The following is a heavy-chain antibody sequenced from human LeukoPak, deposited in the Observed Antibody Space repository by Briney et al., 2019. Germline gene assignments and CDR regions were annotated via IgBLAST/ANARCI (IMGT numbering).Heavy chain of an antibody. D-gene: IGHD3-22*01. CDR3: ARENYYDSGGSTPNYFDY. Sequence: GASVKVSCKASGYTFTSYYMHWVRQAPGQGLEWMGIINPSGGSTSYAQKFQGRVTMTRDMSTSTVYMELSSLRSEDTAVYYCARENYYDSGGSTPNYFDYWGQGTLVTVSS. J-gene: IGHJ4*02. CDR2: INPSGGST. V-gene: IGHV1-46*01. CDR1: GYTFTSYY.